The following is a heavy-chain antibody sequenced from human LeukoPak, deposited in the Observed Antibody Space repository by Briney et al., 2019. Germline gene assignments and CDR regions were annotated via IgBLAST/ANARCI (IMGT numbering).Heavy chain of an antibody. CDR2: ISGSSSST. D-gene: IGHD3-9*01. CDR1: GFIFSNYA. CDR3: GKRVFDWLFPDFDY. J-gene: IGHJ4*02. V-gene: IGHV3-23*01. Sequence: GGSLRLSCAASGFIFSNYAMSWVRQAPGKGLEWVSTISGSSSSTFYADSVKGRFNIYRDNSKNTLYLQMNSLRAEDTAVYYCGKRVFDWLFPDFDYWGQGTLVTVSS.